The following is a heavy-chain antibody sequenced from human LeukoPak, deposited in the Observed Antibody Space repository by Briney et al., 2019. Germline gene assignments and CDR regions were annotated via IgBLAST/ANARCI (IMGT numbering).Heavy chain of an antibody. V-gene: IGHV1-46*01. D-gene: IGHD6-13*01. Sequence: ASVKVSCKASGYTFITYYMHWVRQAPGQGLEWMGIINPSGAGTTYAQKFQGRVTLTMDTSTSTVYMELSSLRSEDTAVYYCARGEGIAAAGLRYWGQGTLVTVSS. CDR1: GYTFITYY. CDR2: INPSGAGT. J-gene: IGHJ4*02. CDR3: ARGEGIAAAGLRY.